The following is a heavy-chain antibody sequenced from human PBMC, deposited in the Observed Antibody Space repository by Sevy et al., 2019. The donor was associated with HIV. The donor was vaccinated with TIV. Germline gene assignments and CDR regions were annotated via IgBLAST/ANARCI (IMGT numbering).Heavy chain of an antibody. D-gene: IGHD4-4*01. CDR3: ARGSGDVETTVTIYYFDY. Sequence: SETLSLTCAVYGGSFSGYYWSWIRQPPGKGLEWIGEINHSGSTNYNPSLKSRVTISVDTSKNQFSLKLSSVTAADTAVYYCARGSGDVETTVTIYYFDYWGQGTLVTVSS. CDR1: GGSFSGYY. V-gene: IGHV4-34*01. J-gene: IGHJ4*02. CDR2: INHSGST.